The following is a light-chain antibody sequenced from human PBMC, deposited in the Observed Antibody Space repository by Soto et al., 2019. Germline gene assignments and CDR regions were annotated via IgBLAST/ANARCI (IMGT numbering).Light chain of an antibody. J-gene: IGLJ7*01. Sequence: QSALTQPASVSGSPGQSITISCIGTSSDVGDYNFVSWYQHHPGKAPKLMIYEVINRPSGVSNRFSGSKSGNTASLTISGLQAEDEADYFCSSYTSSATLVFGGGTQLTVL. V-gene: IGLV2-14*01. CDR2: EVI. CDR3: SSYTSSATLV. CDR1: SSDVGDYNF.